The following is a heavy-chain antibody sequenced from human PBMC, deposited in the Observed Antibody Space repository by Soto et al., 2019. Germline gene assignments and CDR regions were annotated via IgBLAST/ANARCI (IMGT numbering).Heavy chain of an antibody. D-gene: IGHD2-15*01. J-gene: IGHJ6*01. V-gene: IGHV4-4*07. CDR3: ARDLGRDGIDI. CDR1: GGSIMSYY. CDR2: IYTTGST. Sequence: SLTCSVSGGSIMSYYWTWIRQAAGKGQEWIGRIYTTGSTNYNPSLKGRVTMSVGTSKNQFSLRLSSVTAADTAVYYCARDLGRDGIDIWGLGTTVTVSS.